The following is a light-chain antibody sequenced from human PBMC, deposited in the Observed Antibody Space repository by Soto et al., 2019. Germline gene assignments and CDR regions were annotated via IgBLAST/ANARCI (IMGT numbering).Light chain of an antibody. CDR1: QNINSN. V-gene: IGKV3-15*01. CDR3: QQYDDWPRT. CDR2: GAS. J-gene: IGKJ1*01. Sequence: EIVMTQSPATLSVSPGERATLSCRASQNINSNLAWYQQNPGQAPRLLIYGASTRATGIPARLSGSGSGTEFTLTISSLQSEDFAVYYCQQYDDWPRTFGQGTKVEIK.